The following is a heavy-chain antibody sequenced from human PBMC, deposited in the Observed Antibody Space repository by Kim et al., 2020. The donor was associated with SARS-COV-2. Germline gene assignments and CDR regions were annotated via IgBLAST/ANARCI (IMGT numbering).Heavy chain of an antibody. Sequence: GGSLRLSCAASGFTFSSYGMHWVRQAPGKGLEWVAVISYDGSKKYYADSVKGRFTISRDNSKNTLYLQMNSLRAEDRAVYYCAKDRVAAAGPEVHYYYGMSVCGQGTTVTVSS. J-gene: IGHJ6*02. CDR1: GFTFSSYG. CDR3: AKDRVAAAGPEVHYYYGMSV. D-gene: IGHD6-13*01. CDR2: ISYDGSKK. V-gene: IGHV3-30*18.